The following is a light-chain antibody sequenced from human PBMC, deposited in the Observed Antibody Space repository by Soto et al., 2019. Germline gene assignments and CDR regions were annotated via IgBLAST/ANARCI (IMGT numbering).Light chain of an antibody. CDR3: QQYKNWPPYT. CDR1: QTIDTN. J-gene: IGKJ2*01. CDR2: GAS. Sequence: EIEMTQSPVTLSVSPGERATLSCRASQTIDTNLAWYQQKPGQAPRLLIYGASIRATGIPARISGSGSGTEFTLTISSLQSEDFADYYCQQYKNWPPYTFGQGTKLEIK. V-gene: IGKV3-15*01.